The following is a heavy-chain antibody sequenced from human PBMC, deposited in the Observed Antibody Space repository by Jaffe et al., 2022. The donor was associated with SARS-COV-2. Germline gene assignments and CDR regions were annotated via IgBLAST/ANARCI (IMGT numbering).Heavy chain of an antibody. D-gene: IGHD3-3*01. Sequence: QVQLVQSGAEVKKPGASVKVSCKASGYTFTSYYMHWVRQAPGQGLEWMGIINPSGGSTSYAQKFQGRVTMTRDTSTSTVYMELSSLRSEDTAVYYCARRITIFGVVKGGGWFDPWGQGTLVTVSS. CDR2: INPSGGST. J-gene: IGHJ5*02. CDR1: GYTFTSYY. CDR3: ARRITIFGVVKGGGWFDP. V-gene: IGHV1-46*01.